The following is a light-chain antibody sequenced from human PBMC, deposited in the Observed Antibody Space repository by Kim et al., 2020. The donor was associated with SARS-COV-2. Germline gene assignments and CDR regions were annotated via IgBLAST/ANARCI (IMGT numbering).Light chain of an antibody. J-gene: IGLJ2*01. CDR2: NNN. CDR3: AAWDDSLKAVI. V-gene: IGLV1-44*01. CDR1: SSNIGKTT. Sequence: VLTQPPSASGTPGQRVTISCSGSSSNIGKTTVNWYQHFPGTAPKLFISNNNQRPSGVPDRFSGSKSGTSASLAISGLQSEDEADYYCAAWDDSLKAVIFGGGTQLTVL.